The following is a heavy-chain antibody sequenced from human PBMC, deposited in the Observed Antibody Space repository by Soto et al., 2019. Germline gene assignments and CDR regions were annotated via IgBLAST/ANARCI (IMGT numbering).Heavy chain of an antibody. CDR2: IKPDGSER. J-gene: IGHJ4*02. V-gene: IGHV3-7*02. CDR1: GFTFSSFW. CDR3: AKTQFSVDYKKYPLFDS. D-gene: IGHD4-4*01. Sequence: EVQLVESGGGLVQPGGSLRLSCAASGFTFSSFWMSWVRQAPGKGLEWVANIKPDGSERYYVDSVKGRFTISRDNGENSLYLQMDSLRAEDTAFYYCAKTQFSVDYKKYPLFDSWGQGALVTVSS.